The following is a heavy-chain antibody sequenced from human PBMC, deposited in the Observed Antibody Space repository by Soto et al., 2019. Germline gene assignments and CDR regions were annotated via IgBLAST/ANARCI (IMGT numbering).Heavy chain of an antibody. CDR2: ISDRDGST. D-gene: IGHD3-22*01. CDR3: AKAISDYYAPSDY. CDR1: EFSSSSFA. Sequence: LRDFCGACEFSSSSFAMSRVRQNTGKGLEWVSVISDRDGSTYFADSVKGRFTISRDDSKSTLYLQMNGLRGDDTAIYYCAKAISDYYAPSDYWGQGTQVTVSS. V-gene: IGHV3-23*01. J-gene: IGHJ4*02.